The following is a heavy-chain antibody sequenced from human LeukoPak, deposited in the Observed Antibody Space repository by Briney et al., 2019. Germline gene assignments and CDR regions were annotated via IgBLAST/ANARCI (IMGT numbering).Heavy chain of an antibody. CDR3: ARPHGSSSYYFDY. Sequence: GGSLRLSCAASGFIFSNYWMSWVRQAPGKGLECVANINQVGSETYYVESVRGRFTISRDNAKNSLYLQMNSLRAEDTAVYYCARPHGSSSYYFDYWGQGTLVTVSS. CDR1: GFIFSNYW. J-gene: IGHJ4*02. V-gene: IGHV3-7*01. CDR2: INQVGSET. D-gene: IGHD6-13*01.